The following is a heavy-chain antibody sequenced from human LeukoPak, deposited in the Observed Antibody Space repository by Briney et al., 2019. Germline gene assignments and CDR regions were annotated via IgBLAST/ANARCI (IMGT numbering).Heavy chain of an antibody. CDR3: ARLAHSSGYLAFDY. Sequence: SETLSLTCSVSGGSIGSRYHYWGWIRQPPGKGLEWIGSIEYSGSTYYNPPLKSRVIMSVDTSKKQFSLKVTSVTAADTAVYYCARLAHSSGYLAFDYWGQGTLVTVSS. CDR1: GGSIGSRYHY. V-gene: IGHV4-39*01. CDR2: IEYSGST. J-gene: IGHJ4*02. D-gene: IGHD6-19*01.